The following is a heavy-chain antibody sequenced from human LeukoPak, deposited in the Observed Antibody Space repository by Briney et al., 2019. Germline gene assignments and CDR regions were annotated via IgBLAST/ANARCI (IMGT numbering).Heavy chain of an antibody. D-gene: IGHD1-26*01. J-gene: IGHJ6*02. CDR3: AKARGIVGATYGMDV. Sequence: GGSLRLSCAASGFTFSSYAMSWVRQAPGKGLEWVSAISGSGGSTYYADSVEGRFTISRDNSKNTLYLQMNSLRAEDTAVYYCAKARGIVGATYGMDVWGQGTTVTVSS. V-gene: IGHV3-23*01. CDR2: ISGSGGST. CDR1: GFTFSSYA.